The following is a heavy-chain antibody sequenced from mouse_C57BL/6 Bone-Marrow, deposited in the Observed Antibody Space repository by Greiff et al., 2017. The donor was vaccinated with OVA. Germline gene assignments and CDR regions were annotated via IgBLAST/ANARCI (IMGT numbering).Heavy chain of an antibody. CDR1: GFNIKDYY. V-gene: IGHV14-2*01. D-gene: IGHD1-1*01. CDR3: AREGGCSYYGSYFDY. Sequence: EVKLVESGAELVKPGASVKLSCTASGFNIKDYYMHWVKQRTEQGLEWIGRIDPEDGETKYAPNFQGKATITADTSSNTAYLQLSSLTSEDTAVYYCAREGGCSYYGSYFDYWGQGTTLTVSS. J-gene: IGHJ2*01. CDR2: IDPEDGET.